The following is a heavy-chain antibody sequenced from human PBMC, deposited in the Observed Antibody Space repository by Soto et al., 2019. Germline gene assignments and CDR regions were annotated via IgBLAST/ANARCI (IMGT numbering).Heavy chain of an antibody. CDR3: GRIQPMGYAFDI. V-gene: IGHV2-70*04. CDR2: IDRHDDK. J-gene: IGHJ3*02. CDR1: GFSLSTSGTR. D-gene: IGHD1-26*01. Sequence: PGPTLANPTQTLTLTCTFSGFSLSTSGTRVSWIRQPPGKALEWLARIDRHDDKFYRTSLKTRPTISKYTSNNQVVLTMTNMDPVDTATYYCGRIQPMGYAFDIWGQGTMVTVSS.